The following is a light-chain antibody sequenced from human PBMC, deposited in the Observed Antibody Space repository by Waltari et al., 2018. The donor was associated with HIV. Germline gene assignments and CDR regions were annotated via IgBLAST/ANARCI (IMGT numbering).Light chain of an antibody. CDR2: DNT. CDR3: GTWDSSLGGWV. Sequence: QSVLTQPPSVSAAPGQKVTISCSGSSSTIWTNYVSWSQPLPGAAPKLRIYDNTERPAVIPARFSGSKSGTSATLGITGLQTGDEADYYGGTWDSSLGGWVFGGGTKLAVL. V-gene: IGLV1-51*01. CDR1: SSTIWTNY. J-gene: IGLJ3*02.